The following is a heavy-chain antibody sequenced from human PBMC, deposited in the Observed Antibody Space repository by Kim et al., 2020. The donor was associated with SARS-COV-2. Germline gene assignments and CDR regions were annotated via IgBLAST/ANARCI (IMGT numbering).Heavy chain of an antibody. CDR1: GGSISSSSDY. D-gene: IGHD3-22*01. V-gene: IGHV4-39*01. Sequence: SETLSLTCTVSGGSISSSSDYWGWIRQPPGKGLEWIGSIYYSGSTYYNPSLKSRVTISVDTSKNQFSLKLSSVTAADTAVYYCARPQRVTMIVVVNGGWFDPWGQGTLVPVSS. J-gene: IGHJ5*02. CDR3: ARPQRVTMIVVVNGGWFDP. CDR2: IYYSGST.